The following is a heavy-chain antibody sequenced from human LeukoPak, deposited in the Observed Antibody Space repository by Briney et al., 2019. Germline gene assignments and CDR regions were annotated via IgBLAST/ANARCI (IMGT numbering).Heavy chain of an antibody. CDR3: ARGPQYEGFDY. V-gene: IGHV4-39*07. J-gene: IGHJ4*02. CDR2: ISYTGST. D-gene: IGHD2-8*01. CDR1: GGSISSSSYY. Sequence: SETLSLTCTVSGGSISSSSYYWGWIRQPPGKGLEWIGSISYTGSTYYNPSLKSRVTVSVDTSKNQFSLKLSSVTAADTAVYYCARGPQYEGFDYWGQGTLVTVSS.